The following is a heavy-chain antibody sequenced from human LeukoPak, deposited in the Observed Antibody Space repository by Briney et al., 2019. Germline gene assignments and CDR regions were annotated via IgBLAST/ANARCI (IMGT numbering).Heavy chain of an antibody. J-gene: IGHJ4*02. CDR3: AREYYYGSGLDY. V-gene: IGHV3-48*03. Sequence: HAGGPLRLSCAASGFTFSSYEMNWLRQATGKGRGGGSYISSSGSTIYYADSVKGRFTISRDNAKNSLYLQMNSLRAEDTAVYYCAREYYYGSGLDYWGQGTLVTV. CDR1: GFTFSSYE. CDR2: ISSSGSTI. D-gene: IGHD3-10*01.